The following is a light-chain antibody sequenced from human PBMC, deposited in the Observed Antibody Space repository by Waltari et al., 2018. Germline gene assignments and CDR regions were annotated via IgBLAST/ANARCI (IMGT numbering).Light chain of an antibody. CDR3: QSYDNNNNVV. V-gene: IGLV6-57*02. CDR2: DDN. Sequence: NFMLTQPHSVSESPGKTVTISCTGSSGSMVNNYGQWYQQRPGSAPPIGIYDDNQGPSGVPDRFSGSIDSSSNSASLTIAGLKTEDEADYYCQSYDNNNNVVFGGGTKLTVL. CDR1: SGSMVNNY. J-gene: IGLJ2*01.